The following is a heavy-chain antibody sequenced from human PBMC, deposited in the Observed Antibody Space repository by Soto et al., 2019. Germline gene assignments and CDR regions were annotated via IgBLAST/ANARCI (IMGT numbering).Heavy chain of an antibody. D-gene: IGHD6-13*01. CDR2: ISGSGGST. J-gene: IGHJ6*02. CDR1: GFTFSSYA. CDR3: AKVGGDSSSWYGWDYYGMDV. Sequence: GGSLRLSCAASGFTFSSYAMSWVRQAPGKGLEWVSAISGSGGSTYYADSVKGRFTISRDNSKNTLYLQMNSLRAEDTAVYYCAKVGGDSSSWYGWDYYGMDVWGQGTTVTVS. V-gene: IGHV3-23*01.